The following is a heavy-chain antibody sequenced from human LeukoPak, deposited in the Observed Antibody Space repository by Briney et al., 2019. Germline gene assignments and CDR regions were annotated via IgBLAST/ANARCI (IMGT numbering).Heavy chain of an antibody. D-gene: IGHD3-3*01. J-gene: IGHJ4*02. CDR2: IYSGDSDT. CDR3: ARTYYDFWSGYSRGYYFDY. V-gene: IGHV5-51*01. Sequence: GESLKISCKGSGYSFTSYWIGWVRQMPGKGLEWMGIIYSGDSDTRYSPSFQGQVTISADRSISTAYLQWSSLKASDTAMYYCARTYYDFWSGYSRGYYFDYGGQGTLVTVSS. CDR1: GYSFTSYW.